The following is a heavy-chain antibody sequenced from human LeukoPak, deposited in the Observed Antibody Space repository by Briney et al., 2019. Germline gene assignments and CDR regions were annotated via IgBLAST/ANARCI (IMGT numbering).Heavy chain of an antibody. D-gene: IGHD4-23*01. J-gene: IGHJ2*01. CDR1: GGSISSGGYY. CDR3: ARDRYAVVSWYFDL. CDR2: IYYSGST. Sequence: SETLSLTCTVSGGSISSGGYYWSWIRQHPGKGLEWIGYIYYSGSTYYNPSLKSRLIISVDTSKNQFSLKLSSVTAADTAVYYCARDRYAVVSWYFDLWGRGTLVTVSS. V-gene: IGHV4-31*03.